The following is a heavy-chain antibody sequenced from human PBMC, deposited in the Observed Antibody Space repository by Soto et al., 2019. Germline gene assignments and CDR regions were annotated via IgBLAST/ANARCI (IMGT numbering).Heavy chain of an antibody. Sequence: GGSLRLSWAASGFTFISYAMSWVRQAPGKGLEWVSAISGSGGSTYYADSVKGRFTISRDNSKNTLYLQMNSLRAEDTAVYYCAKVRMYGSGWRAYYFDFWGQGTQVTVSS. CDR3: AKVRMYGSGWRAYYFDF. CDR1: GFTFISYA. J-gene: IGHJ4*02. V-gene: IGHV3-23*01. CDR2: ISGSGGST. D-gene: IGHD6-19*01.